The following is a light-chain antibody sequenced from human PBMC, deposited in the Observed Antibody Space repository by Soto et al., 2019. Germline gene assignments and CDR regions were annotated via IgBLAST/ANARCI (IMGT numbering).Light chain of an antibody. V-gene: IGLV1-51*01. Sequence: QSVLTQSPSVSAAPGQQVTISCSGSSSNIGNNYVSWYQQLPRTAPKLLIYDNNKRPPGIPDRFSGSKSGTSGTLDITGLQSGDEADYYCATWDGSLPGEVFGGGTQLTVL. J-gene: IGLJ2*01. CDR1: SSNIGNNY. CDR2: DNN. CDR3: ATWDGSLPGEV.